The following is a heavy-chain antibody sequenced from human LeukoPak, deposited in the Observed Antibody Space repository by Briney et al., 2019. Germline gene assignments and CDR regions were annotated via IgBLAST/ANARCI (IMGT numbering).Heavy chain of an antibody. CDR1: GFTFSSYA. D-gene: IGHD6-6*01. J-gene: IGHJ4*02. CDR3: VKDRDEGQLSTIGLYFDY. Sequence: PGGSLRLSCAASGFTFSSYAMHWVRQAPGKGLEWVAVISYDGSNKYYADSAKGRFTISRDNSKNTLYLQMNSLRAEDTAVYYCVKDRDEGQLSTIGLYFDYWGQGTLVTVSS. V-gene: IGHV3-30*04. CDR2: ISYDGSNK.